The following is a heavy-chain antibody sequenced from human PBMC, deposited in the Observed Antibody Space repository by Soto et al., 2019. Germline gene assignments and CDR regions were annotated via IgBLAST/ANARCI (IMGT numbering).Heavy chain of an antibody. CDR2: IYYSGST. V-gene: IGHV4-61*01. D-gene: IGHD5-12*01. CDR3: ARGRDGYNSPFDY. CDR1: GGSVSSGSYY. J-gene: IGHJ4*02. Sequence: SETLSLTCTVSGGSVSSGSYYWSWIRQPPGKGLEWIGYIYYSGSTNYNPSLKSRVTISVDTSKNQFSLKLSSVTAADTAVYYCARGRDGYNSPFDYWGQGTLVTVSS.